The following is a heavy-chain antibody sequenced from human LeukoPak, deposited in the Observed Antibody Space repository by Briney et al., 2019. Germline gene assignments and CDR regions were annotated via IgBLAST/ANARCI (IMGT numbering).Heavy chain of an antibody. CDR3: AREQGYSYGYGNWFDP. J-gene: IGHJ5*02. Sequence: PGGSLRLSCAASGFTFSSTSMSWVRQAPGKGLEWVSYISSSSSTIYYADSVKGRFTISRDNAKNSLYLQMNSLRAEDTAVYYCAREQGYSYGYGNWFDPWGQGTLVTVSS. D-gene: IGHD5-18*01. CDR1: GFTFSSTS. V-gene: IGHV3-48*01. CDR2: ISSSSSTI.